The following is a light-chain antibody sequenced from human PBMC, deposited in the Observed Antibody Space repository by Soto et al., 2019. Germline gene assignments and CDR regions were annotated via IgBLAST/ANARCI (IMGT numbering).Light chain of an antibody. J-gene: IGKJ3*01. V-gene: IGKV1-16*02. CDR2: GAS. CDR3: LQYKFYPFT. Sequence: DIQMTQSPSSLSASFGDTVTITCRAGQDIDNSLAWIQQKPGKVPKSLVFGASILQSGVPSKFSGSASGRDFTLTINSLQPEDFGTYYCLQYKFYPFTFGPGPKVELK. CDR1: QDIDNS.